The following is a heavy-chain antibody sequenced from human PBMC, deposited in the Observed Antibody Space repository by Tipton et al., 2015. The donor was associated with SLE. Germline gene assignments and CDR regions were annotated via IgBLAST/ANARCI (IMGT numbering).Heavy chain of an antibody. CDR3: ARRETGYCSGGTCRNYYFYYMDV. J-gene: IGHJ6*03. V-gene: IGHV1-2*02. CDR2: INPDSSGT. CDR1: GYTFTGYY. D-gene: IGHD2-15*01. Sequence: QLVQSGAEVKKPGASVKVSCKASGYTFTGYYIQWVRQAPGQGLEWMGWINPDSSGTNYAQKFQGRVTMTRDTSISTAYMELSSLRSDDTAVYYCARRETGYCSGGTCRNYYFYYMDVWGKGTTVTVSS.